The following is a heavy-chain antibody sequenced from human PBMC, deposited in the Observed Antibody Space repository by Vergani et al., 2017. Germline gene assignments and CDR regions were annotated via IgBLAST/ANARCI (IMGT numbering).Heavy chain of an antibody. CDR2: ISSSSSTI. CDR1: GFTFSSYS. V-gene: IGHV3-48*01. Sequence: EVQLVESGGGLVQPGGSLRLSCAASGFTFSSYSMNWVRQAPGKGLEWVSYISSSSSTIYYADSVKGRFTISRDNAKISLYLQMNSLRAEDTAVYYCTSRVSVVPAASFDYWGQGTLVTVSS. D-gene: IGHD2-2*01. CDR3: TSRVSVVPAASFDY. J-gene: IGHJ4*02.